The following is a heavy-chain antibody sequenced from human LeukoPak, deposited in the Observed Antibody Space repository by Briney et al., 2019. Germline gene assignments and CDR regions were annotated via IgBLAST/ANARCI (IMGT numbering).Heavy chain of an antibody. V-gene: IGHV4-34*01. CDR1: GGSFSGYY. CDR3: ARASGYLHNDY. D-gene: IGHD5-12*01. Sequence: SETLSLTCAVYGGSFSGYYWSWIRQPPGKGLEWIGEINHSGSTNYNPSLKSRVTKSVDTSKNQFSLKLSSVTAADTAVYYCARASGYLHNDYWGQGTLVTVSS. CDR2: INHSGST. J-gene: IGHJ4*02.